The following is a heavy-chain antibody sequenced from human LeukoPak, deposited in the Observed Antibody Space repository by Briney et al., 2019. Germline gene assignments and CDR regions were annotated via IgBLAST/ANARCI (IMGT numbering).Heavy chain of an antibody. J-gene: IGHJ4*02. Sequence: SETLSLTCTVSGGSISSGDYYWSWIRQPPGKGLEWIGFIYHTGSTYYKPSLKSRITISVDTSKNQFSLKLSSVTAADTAVYYCARSATHLLTEFDYWGQGTLVTVSS. D-gene: IGHD3-9*01. CDR1: GGSISSGDYY. CDR3: ARSATHLLTEFDY. V-gene: IGHV4-30-4*01. CDR2: IYHTGST.